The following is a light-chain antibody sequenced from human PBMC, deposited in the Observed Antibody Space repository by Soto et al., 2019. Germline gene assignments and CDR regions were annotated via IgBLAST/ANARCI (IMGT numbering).Light chain of an antibody. CDR1: QGISSY. CDR3: HQYYSYPLT. CDR2: AAS. J-gene: IGKJ4*01. V-gene: IGKV1-8*01. Sequence: AIRMTKSQSSFSASTGDRVTITCRASQGISSYLAWYQQKPGKAPKLLIYAASTLQSRVPSRFSGSGSGTACTLTISCLQSEDFATYYCHQYYSYPLTFGGGTKVEIK.